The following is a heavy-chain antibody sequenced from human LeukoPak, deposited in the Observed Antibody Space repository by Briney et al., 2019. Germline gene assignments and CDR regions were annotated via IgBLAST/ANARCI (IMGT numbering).Heavy chain of an antibody. D-gene: IGHD6-13*01. CDR3: ARSYSSSWYWFDP. CDR1: GFTFSDYY. J-gene: IGHJ5*02. V-gene: IGHV3-11*04. Sequence: PGGSLRLSCAASGFTFSDYYMSWIRQAPGKGLEWVSYISSSGSTIYYADSAKGRFTISRDNAKNSLYLQMNSLRAEDTAVYYCARSYSSSWYWFDPWGQGTLVTVSS. CDR2: ISSSGSTI.